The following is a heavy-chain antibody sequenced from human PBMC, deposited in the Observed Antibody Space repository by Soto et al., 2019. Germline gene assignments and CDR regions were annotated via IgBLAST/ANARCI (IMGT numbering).Heavy chain of an antibody. CDR3: TTDLRYFDWLPDSTLFDY. CDR2: IKSKTDGGTT. Sequence: PGGSLRLSCAASGFTFSNAWMSWVRQAPGKGLEWVGRIKSKTDGGTTDYAAPVKGRFTISRDDSKNTLYLQMNSLKTEDTAVYYCTTDLRYFDWLPDSTLFDYWGQGTLVTVSS. CDR1: GFTFSNAW. D-gene: IGHD3-9*01. J-gene: IGHJ4*02. V-gene: IGHV3-15*01.